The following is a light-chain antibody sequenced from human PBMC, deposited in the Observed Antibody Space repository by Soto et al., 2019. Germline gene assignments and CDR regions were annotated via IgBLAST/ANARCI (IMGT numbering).Light chain of an antibody. Sequence: QSALTQPASVSGSPGQSITISCTGTSGDVGGYNYVSWHQQHPGKAPKLMIYNVYDRPSGISYRFSGSKSGNTASLTISGLQGEDEADYYCSAYTVSRTYVFGTGTKLTVL. CDR3: SAYTVSRTYV. CDR2: NVY. CDR1: SGDVGGYNY. J-gene: IGLJ1*01. V-gene: IGLV2-14*03.